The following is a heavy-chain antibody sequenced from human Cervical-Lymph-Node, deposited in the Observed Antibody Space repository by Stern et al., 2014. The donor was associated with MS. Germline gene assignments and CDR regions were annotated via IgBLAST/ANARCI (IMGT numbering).Heavy chain of an antibody. D-gene: IGHD6-13*01. CDR2: LSPMFGVA. J-gene: IGHJ4*02. CDR1: GGSFSSFD. CDR3: ARHQGGIAAN. Sequence: VHLVESGAEVKKPESSVKVSCKASGGSFSSFDISWVRQAPGQRLEWLGELSPMFGVAYYAQNFQGRVTFTAADSTSTAYMELNSLRSEDTAVYYCARHQGGIAANWGQGTLVTVSS. V-gene: IGHV1-69*01.